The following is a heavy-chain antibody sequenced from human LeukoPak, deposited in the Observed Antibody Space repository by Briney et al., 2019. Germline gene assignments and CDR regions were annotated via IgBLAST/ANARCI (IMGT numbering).Heavy chain of an antibody. CDR3: AKDPYSGYITDARGEDY. Sequence: GGSLRLSCAASGFTFSSYAMSWVRQAPGKGLEWASAISGSGGSTYYADSVKGRFTISRDNSKNTLYLQMNSLRAEDTAVYYCAKDPYSGYITDARGEDYWGQGTLVTVSS. J-gene: IGHJ4*02. D-gene: IGHD5-12*01. V-gene: IGHV3-23*01. CDR1: GFTFSSYA. CDR2: ISGSGGST.